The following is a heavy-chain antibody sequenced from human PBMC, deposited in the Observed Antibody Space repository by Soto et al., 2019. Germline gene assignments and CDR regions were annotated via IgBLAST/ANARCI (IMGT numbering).Heavy chain of an antibody. CDR2: LSGSGSST. CDR3: AKAYSHGWYDY. D-gene: IGHD6-19*01. Sequence: PGGSLRLSCAASGFTFSSYAMNWVRQAPGKGLEWVSSLSGSGSSTYYADPVKGRFTISRDNSKNTLSLQMNSLRAEDTAVYYCAKAYSHGWYDYWGQGTLVTVSS. J-gene: IGHJ4*02. V-gene: IGHV3-23*01. CDR1: GFTFSSYA.